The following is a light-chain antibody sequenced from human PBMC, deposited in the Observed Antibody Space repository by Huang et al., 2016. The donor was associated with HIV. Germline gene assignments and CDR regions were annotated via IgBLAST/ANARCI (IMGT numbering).Light chain of an antibody. CDR1: QGVNGR. V-gene: IGKV1-12*01. Sequence: DIQMTQSPSSVSASVGDSVTFTCRASQGVNGRLAWYQQRPGKAPELLLYDTSRLQSGVPSRCSGSGWGTSFALTISSLQPEDFATYYGQQANSFPHTFGQGTRLDI. CDR2: DTS. CDR3: QQANSFPHT. J-gene: IGKJ5*01.